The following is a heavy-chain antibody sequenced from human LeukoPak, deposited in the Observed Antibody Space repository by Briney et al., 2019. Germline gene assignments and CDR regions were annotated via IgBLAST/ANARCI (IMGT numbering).Heavy chain of an antibody. CDR2: ISYDGSNK. J-gene: IGHJ6*03. V-gene: IGHV3-30*18. CDR1: GFTFGNAW. D-gene: IGHD3-10*01. Sequence: GGSLRLSCAASGFTFGNAWMSWVRQAPGKGLEWVAVISYDGSNKYFGDSVKGRFTISRDNSKNTLYLQMDSLRAEDTAIYYCAKAVTSDYHSLYYNYYMDVWGKGTTVTVSS. CDR3: AKAVTSDYHSLYYNYYMDV.